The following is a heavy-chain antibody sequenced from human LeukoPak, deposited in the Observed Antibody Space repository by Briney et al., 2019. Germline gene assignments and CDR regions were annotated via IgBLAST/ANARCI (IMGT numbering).Heavy chain of an antibody. CDR3: ARDSPTQYSSGWYGWD. Sequence: ASVKVSCKASGYTFTSYGISWVRQAPGQGLEWMGWINTYKGNTNYAQKLQGRVTMTTDTSTSTAYMELRSLRSDDTAVYYCARDSPTQYSSGWYGWDWGQGTLVTVSS. J-gene: IGHJ4*02. CDR2: INTYKGNT. V-gene: IGHV1-18*01. CDR1: GYTFTSYG. D-gene: IGHD6-19*01.